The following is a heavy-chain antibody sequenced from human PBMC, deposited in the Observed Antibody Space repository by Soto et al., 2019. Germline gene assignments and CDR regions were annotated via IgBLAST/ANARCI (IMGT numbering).Heavy chain of an antibody. V-gene: IGHV3-9*01. J-gene: IGHJ4*02. Sequence: EVQLVESGGGLGQPGRSLRLSCAASGFIFGNYGMHWGRQAPGKGPEWVSGISWNGGNIGYADSVKGRFSISRDNAKDSLFLQMNSLRPDDTAFYYCVKAGVRDLIVEVPVYFDIWGQGTLVTVSS. D-gene: IGHD2-21*01. CDR1: GFIFGNYG. CDR3: VKAGVRDLIVEVPVYFDI. CDR2: ISWNGGNI.